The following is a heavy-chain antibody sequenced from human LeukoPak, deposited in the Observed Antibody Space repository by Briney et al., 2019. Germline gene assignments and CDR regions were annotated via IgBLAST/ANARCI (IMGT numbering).Heavy chain of an antibody. J-gene: IGHJ4*02. CDR3: AREGLTGTDY. D-gene: IGHD1-20*01. CDR1: GYTFSSYR. V-gene: IGHV3-7*01. Sequence: GGPLRLSCAASGYTFSSYRMSCVRQAPGEGVEGVENIKQDGSEKYYLDSVKGRFTISRDNAKNSLYLQMNSLRAEDTAVYYCAREGLTGTDYWGQGTLVTVSS. CDR2: IKQDGSEK.